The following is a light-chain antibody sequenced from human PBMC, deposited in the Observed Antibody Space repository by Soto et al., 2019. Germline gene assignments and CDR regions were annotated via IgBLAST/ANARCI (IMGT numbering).Light chain of an antibody. CDR1: STNIGAGYN. Sequence: QSALTQPPSVSGAPGQRVSISCTGSSTNIGAGYNVHWYQQLPGAAPKLLIYGNNNRPSGVPDRFSGSKSGTSASLAITGLQAEDEADYHCQSYDNSLSGYVFGTGTKLTVL. CDR3: QSYDNSLSGYV. CDR2: GNN. J-gene: IGLJ1*01. V-gene: IGLV1-40*01.